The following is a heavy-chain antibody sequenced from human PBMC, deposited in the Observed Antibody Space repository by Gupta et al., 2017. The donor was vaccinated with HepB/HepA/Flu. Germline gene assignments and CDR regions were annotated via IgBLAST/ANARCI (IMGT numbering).Heavy chain of an antibody. D-gene: IGHD6-6*01. CDR1: GCSIGTYW. Sequence: EVQLVESGGGLVQPGGSRRRSCAASGCSIGTYWMGWVRQAPGKGLEGVANIWRDGSEIYYAGSVKGRFTISRDNAKNSLYLQMNSLRVEDTAVYFCGRWSASSLDNWGQGTLVTVSS. CDR2: IWRDGSEI. J-gene: IGHJ4*02. V-gene: IGHV3-7*01. CDR3: GRWSASSLDN.